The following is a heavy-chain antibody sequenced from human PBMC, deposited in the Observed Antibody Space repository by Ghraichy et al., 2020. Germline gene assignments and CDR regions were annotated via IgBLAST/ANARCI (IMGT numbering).Heavy chain of an antibody. CDR1: GYTLSGYF. Sequence: ASVKVSCKASGYTLSGYFIHWVRQAPGQGLEWVGRIKPNSGYTNSAQEFQGRVTMTWDTSISTAYMELSRLTSDDTVVYYCARGGFNYGKQGFDYWGQGTLVTVSS. CDR2: IKPNSGYT. CDR3: ARGGFNYGKQGFDY. V-gene: IGHV1-2*05. J-gene: IGHJ4*02. D-gene: IGHD3-10*01.